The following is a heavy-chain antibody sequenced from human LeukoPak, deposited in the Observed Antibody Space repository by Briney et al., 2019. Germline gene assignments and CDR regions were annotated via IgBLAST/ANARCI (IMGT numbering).Heavy chain of an antibody. CDR1: VGSVSSSMYY. CDR3: ARHAGHICSGYANTCDY. V-gene: IGHV4-39*01. J-gene: IGHJ4*02. Sequence: SETLSLSPTLSVGSVSSSMYYCGWIRQPPGKGLEWIRSIYYSGSTYYNPSLKSRVTISVDTSKNQFSLNLNSMTAADTAVYYCARHAGHICSGYANTCDYWGQGTLVTVSS. D-gene: IGHD5-12*01. CDR2: IYYSGST.